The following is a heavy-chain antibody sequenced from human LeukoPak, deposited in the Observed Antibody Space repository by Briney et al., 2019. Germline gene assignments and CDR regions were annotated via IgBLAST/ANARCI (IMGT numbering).Heavy chain of an antibody. Sequence: SETLSLTCTVSGVSISSYYWTWIRQPPGKGLEWIGYIYYSGITNYNPSLKSRVTISVDTSKNQFSLKLTSVTAADTAMYYCARSDSSSLPSDYWGQGTLVTVSS. CDR2: IYYSGIT. CDR3: ARSDSSSLPSDY. J-gene: IGHJ4*02. V-gene: IGHV4-59*01. D-gene: IGHD6-6*01. CDR1: GVSISSYY.